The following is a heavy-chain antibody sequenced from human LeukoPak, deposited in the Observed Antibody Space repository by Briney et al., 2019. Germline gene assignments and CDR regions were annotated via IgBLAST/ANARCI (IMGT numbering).Heavy chain of an antibody. D-gene: IGHD4-11*01. V-gene: IGHV4-61*02. CDR2: LYTSGIT. J-gene: IGHJ4*02. CDR3: ARGSAYRSFDY. Sequence: SQTLSLTCTVSGASISSGSYSWSWIRQPAGEGLEWIGRLYTSGITNYNSSLKSRITMSVDTSKSQFSLKLSSVTAADTAVYYCARGSAYRSFDYWGQGTLVSVSS. CDR1: GASISSGSYS.